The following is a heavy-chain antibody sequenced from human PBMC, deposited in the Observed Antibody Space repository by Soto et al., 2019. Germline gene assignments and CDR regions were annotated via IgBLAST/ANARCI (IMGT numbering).Heavy chain of an antibody. CDR3: ARVERGTATTVVDAFDI. J-gene: IGHJ3*02. CDR2: MSHSGGT. D-gene: IGHD1-1*01. V-gene: IGHV4-34*01. CDR1: GGFVSSGSYY. Sequence: QVQLQQWGAGLLKPSETLSLTCAVYGGFVSSGSYYWSWIRQPPGKGLEWIGEMSHSGGTHFNPSLKSRVTISVHTSKNQFSLKMSSLTAADTALYYCARVERGTATTVVDAFDIWGPGTMVTVSS.